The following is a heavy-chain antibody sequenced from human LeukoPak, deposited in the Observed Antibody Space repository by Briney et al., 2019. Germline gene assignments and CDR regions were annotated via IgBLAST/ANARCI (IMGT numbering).Heavy chain of an antibody. CDR2: IYYSGST. CDR3: ARAGGDDNDGYNAFDI. V-gene: IGHV4-59*01. Sequence: SETLSLTCTVSGVSISTYYWSWIRPPPGKGLEWIGYIYYSGSTNYNPSLKSRVTISVDTSKNQFSLKLTSVTAADTAVYYCARAGGDDNDGYNAFDIWGQGTMVTVSS. D-gene: IGHD5-24*01. CDR1: GVSISTYY. J-gene: IGHJ3*02.